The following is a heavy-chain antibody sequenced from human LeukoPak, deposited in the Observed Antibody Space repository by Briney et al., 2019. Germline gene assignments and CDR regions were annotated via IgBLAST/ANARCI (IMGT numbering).Heavy chain of an antibody. D-gene: IGHD3-10*01. Sequence: GGSLTLSCAASGFTFSSYGMSWVRQAPGKGLKWVSGISGSGDSSYYADSVNGRFTNSRDNSKNTLFKQMNSLRAEDTAVYYCAKVREAITMVRGGGDYWGQGTLVTVSS. CDR3: AKVREAITMVRGGGDY. V-gene: IGHV3-23*01. J-gene: IGHJ4*02. CDR2: ISGSGDSS. CDR1: GFTFSSYG.